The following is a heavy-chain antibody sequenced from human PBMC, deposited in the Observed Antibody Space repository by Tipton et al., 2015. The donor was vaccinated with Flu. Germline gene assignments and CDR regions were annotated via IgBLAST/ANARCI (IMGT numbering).Heavy chain of an antibody. CDR2: ISSSSSYI. V-gene: IGHV3-21*01. J-gene: IGHJ3*02. CDR1: GFTFSSYS. D-gene: IGHD2-2*01. CDR3: TTSEGGVVVPAVQGAFDI. Sequence: SLRLSCAASGFTFSSYSMNWVRQAPGKGLEWVSSISSSSSYIYYADSVKGRFTISRDNAKNSLYLQMNSLRAEDTAVYYCTTSEGGVVVPAVQGAFDIWGQGTMVTVSS.